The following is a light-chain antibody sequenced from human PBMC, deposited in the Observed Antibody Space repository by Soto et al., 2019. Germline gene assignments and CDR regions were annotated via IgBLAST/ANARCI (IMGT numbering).Light chain of an antibody. CDR1: SANIGAGYD. J-gene: IGLJ1*01. Sequence: QSVLTQPPAVSVAPGQRGTICCTGSSANIGAGYDVHWYQRLPGTAPKLLIYGNTNRPSGVPDRFSGSKSDTSAPLAIAGLQAEDEADYYCQSYDSSLITYVFGTGTKVTVL. V-gene: IGLV1-40*01. CDR2: GNT. CDR3: QSYDSSLITYV.